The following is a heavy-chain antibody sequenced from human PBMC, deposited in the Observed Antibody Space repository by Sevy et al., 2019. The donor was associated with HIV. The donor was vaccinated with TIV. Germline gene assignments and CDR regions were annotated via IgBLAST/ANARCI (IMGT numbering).Heavy chain of an antibody. D-gene: IGHD1-7*01. CDR2: LNHSGST. V-gene: IGHV4-34*01. CDR1: GGSLSGYY. J-gene: IGHJ6*02. Sequence: SETLSLTCTVYGGSLSGYYWTWIRQPPGKGLEWIGELNHSGSTNYNPSLKSRVTISVDTSKNHFSLKLTPLTAADTAAYYCARGGPQTTSYYYYGMDVWGQGTTVTVSS. CDR3: ARGGPQTTSYYYYGMDV.